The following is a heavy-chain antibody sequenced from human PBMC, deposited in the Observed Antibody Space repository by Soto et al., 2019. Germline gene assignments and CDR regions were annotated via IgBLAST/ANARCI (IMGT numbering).Heavy chain of an antibody. CDR2: INYSGST. Sequence: PSQTLSLTCTVSGGSISSITSYWGWIRQPPGKGLEWIGSINYSGSTYYSPSLKSRVTISADTSKNQFSLKLSSVTAADTAVYYCARPVNYYYYYMDVWGKGTMVTVSS. J-gene: IGHJ6*03. CDR1: GGSISSITSY. V-gene: IGHV4-39*01. CDR3: ARPVNYYYYYMDV.